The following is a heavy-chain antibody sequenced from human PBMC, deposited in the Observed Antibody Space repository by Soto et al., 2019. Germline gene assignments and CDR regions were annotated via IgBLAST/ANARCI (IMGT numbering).Heavy chain of an antibody. V-gene: IGHV4-59*01. CDR2: VFHSATT. CDR3: ARGHYSSGWPIDH. Sequence: SETLSLTCTVSGDSFSDYYWNWIRQVPGKGLEWIGFVFHSATTSYNPSLKTRVAISDDTSKKQFSLRLTSVSAADTAIYYCARGHYSSGWPIDHWGQGILVTVSA. J-gene: IGHJ4*02. D-gene: IGHD6-19*01. CDR1: GDSFSDYY.